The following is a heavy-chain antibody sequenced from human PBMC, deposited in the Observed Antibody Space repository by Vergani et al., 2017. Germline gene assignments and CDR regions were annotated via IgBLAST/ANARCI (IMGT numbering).Heavy chain of an antibody. CDR2: ISSSSSYT. D-gene: IGHD6-6*01. CDR1: GFTFSDYY. CDR3: ARADLSSIAARLGAFDI. V-gene: IGHV3-11*06. J-gene: IGHJ3*02. Sequence: QVQLVESGGGLVKPGGSLRLSCAASGFTFSDYYMSWIRQAPGKGLEWVSYISSSSSYTNYADSVKGRFTISRDNAKNSLYLQMNSLRAEDTAVYYWARADLSSIAARLGAFDIWGQGTMVTVSS.